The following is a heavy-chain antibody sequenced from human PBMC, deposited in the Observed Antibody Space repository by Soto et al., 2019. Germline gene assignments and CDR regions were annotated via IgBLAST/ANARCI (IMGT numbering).Heavy chain of an antibody. Sequence: TLSLTCTVSGGSMSSGGYYWSWIPQHPGKGVEWIWYIYYSGSTYYNPSLKSRVTISVDTSKNQFSLKLSSVTAADTAVHYCARETAAGPNWFDPWGQGTLVTVSS. CDR3: ARETAAGPNWFDP. J-gene: IGHJ5*02. D-gene: IGHD6-13*01. CDR1: GGSMSSGGYY. CDR2: IYYSGST. V-gene: IGHV4-31*03.